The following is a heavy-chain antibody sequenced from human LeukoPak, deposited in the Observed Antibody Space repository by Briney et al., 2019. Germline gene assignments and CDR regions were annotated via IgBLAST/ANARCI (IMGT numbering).Heavy chain of an antibody. V-gene: IGHV1-69*13. J-gene: IGHJ4*02. CDR3: ARGPNYYYDSSGYYGVY. Sequence: GASVKVSCKASGYTFTSYDINWVRQATGQGLEWMGGIIPIFGTANYAQRFQGRVTITADESTSTAYMELSSLRSEDTAVYYCARGPNYYYDSSGYYGVYWGQGTLVTVSS. CDR1: GYTFTSYD. CDR2: IIPIFGTA. D-gene: IGHD3-22*01.